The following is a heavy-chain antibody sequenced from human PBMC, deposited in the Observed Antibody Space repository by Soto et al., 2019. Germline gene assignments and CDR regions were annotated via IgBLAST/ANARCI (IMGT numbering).Heavy chain of an antibody. CDR2: INHSGST. CDR1: GGSFSGYY. J-gene: IGHJ4*02. CDR3: ARRAAAGNYAMRYFDY. D-gene: IGHD6-13*01. Sequence: SETLSVTCAVYGGSFSGYYWSWSRQPPGKGLEWIGEINHSGSTNYNPSLKSRVTISVDTSKNQFSLKLSSVTAADTAVYYCARRAAAGNYAMRYFDYWGQGTLVTVSS. V-gene: IGHV4-34*01.